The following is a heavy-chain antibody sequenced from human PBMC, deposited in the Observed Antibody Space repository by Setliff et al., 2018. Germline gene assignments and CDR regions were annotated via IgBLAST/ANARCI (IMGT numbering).Heavy chain of an antibody. CDR1: GFTFSSYA. CDR3: ARVIYFYYMDV. V-gene: IGHV3-30*04. Sequence: GGSLRLSCAAPGFTFSSYAMHWVRQAPGKGLEWVAVISYDGSNKYYADSVKGRFTISRDNAKNTLYLQMNSLRAEDTAVYYCARVIYFYYMDVWGKGTTVTVSS. CDR2: ISYDGSNK. J-gene: IGHJ6*03.